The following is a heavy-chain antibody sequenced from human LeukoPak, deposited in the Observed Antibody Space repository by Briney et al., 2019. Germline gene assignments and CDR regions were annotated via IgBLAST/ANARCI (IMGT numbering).Heavy chain of an antibody. V-gene: IGHV1-46*01. D-gene: IGHD3-3*01. CDR2: INPSGGST. CDR3: AREGVHDFWSGYYIHYYYGMDV. CDR1: GYTFTGYY. J-gene: IGHJ6*02. Sequence: ASVKVSCKASGYTFTGYYMHWVRQAPGQGLEWMGIINPSGGSTSYAQKFQGRVTMTRDTSTSTVYMELSSLRSEDTAVYYCAREGVHDFWSGYYIHYYYGMDVRGQGTTVTVSS.